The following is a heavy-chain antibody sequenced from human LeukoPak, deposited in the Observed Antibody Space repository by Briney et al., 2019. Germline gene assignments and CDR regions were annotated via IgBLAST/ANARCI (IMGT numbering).Heavy chain of an antibody. CDR1: GYTFTGYY. Sequence: ASVKVSCKASGYTFTGYYMHWVRQAPGQGLEWMGWINPNSGGTNYAQKFQGRVTMTRDTSISTAYMELSRLRSDDTAVYYCARGGPAAAPYYYGMDVWGQGTTVTVSS. CDR2: INPNSGGT. D-gene: IGHD2-15*01. CDR3: ARGGPAAAPYYYGMDV. V-gene: IGHV1-2*02. J-gene: IGHJ6*02.